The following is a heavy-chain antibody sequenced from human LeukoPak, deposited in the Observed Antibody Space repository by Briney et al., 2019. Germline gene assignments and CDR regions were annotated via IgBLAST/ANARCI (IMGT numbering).Heavy chain of an antibody. V-gene: IGHV3-64D*09. J-gene: IGHJ6*02. CDR3: VKGLGITIFGVVTSYYYYGMDV. CDR2: ISSNGGST. Sequence: GGSLGLSCSASGFTFSSYAMHWVRQAPGKGLEYVSAISSNGGSTYYADSVKGRFTISRDNSKNTLYLQMSSLRAEDTAVYYCVKGLGITIFGVVTSYYYYGMDVWGQGTTVTVSS. D-gene: IGHD3-3*01. CDR1: GFTFSSYA.